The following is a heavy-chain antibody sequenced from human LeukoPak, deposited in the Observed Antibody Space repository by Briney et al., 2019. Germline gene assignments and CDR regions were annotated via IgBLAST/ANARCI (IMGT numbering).Heavy chain of an antibody. CDR1: GFTFGDYL. V-gene: IGHV3-49*03. Sequence: GGSLRLSCTASGFTFGDYLMSWFRQAPGKGLEWIGFISGGTTEYAASVKGRFTISRDDSTSIAYLQMNSLTTGDTAVYYCSRGSGWLSVYWGQGTLVTVSS. CDR2: ISGGTT. CDR3: SRGSGWLSVY. D-gene: IGHD6-19*01. J-gene: IGHJ4*02.